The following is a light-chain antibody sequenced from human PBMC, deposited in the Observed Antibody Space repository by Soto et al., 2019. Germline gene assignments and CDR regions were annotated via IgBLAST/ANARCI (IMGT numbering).Light chain of an antibody. Sequence: DLKMTQSHSTLSASVEDRVTITCRASQSISSWLAWYQQKPGKAPKLLIYKASSLESVVASRFSGSGSGTEFTLTISSLQPDDFATYYCQQYNSYPTFGQGTKVVIK. J-gene: IGKJ1*01. CDR2: KAS. CDR1: QSISSW. V-gene: IGKV1-5*03. CDR3: QQYNSYPT.